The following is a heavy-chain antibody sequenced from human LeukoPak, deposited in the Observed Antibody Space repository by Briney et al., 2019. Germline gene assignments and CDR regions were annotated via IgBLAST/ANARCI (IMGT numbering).Heavy chain of an antibody. J-gene: IGHJ4*02. CDR1: GFTFSGYA. Sequence: GGSLRLSCAASGFTFSGYAMSWVRQAPGKGLVWVSRINSDGSSTSYADSVKCRFTISRDNAKNTLYLQMNSLRAEDTAVYYCARGDFWSGYYNRLDYWGQGTLVTVSS. CDR3: ARGDFWSGYYNRLDY. CDR2: INSDGSST. D-gene: IGHD3-3*01. V-gene: IGHV3-74*01.